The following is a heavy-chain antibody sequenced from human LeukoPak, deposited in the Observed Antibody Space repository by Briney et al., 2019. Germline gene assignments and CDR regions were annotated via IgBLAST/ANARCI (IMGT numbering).Heavy chain of an antibody. Sequence: GGSLRLSCAASGFSFSSYIIHWVRPAPGRGREWVSYICGVGNAKQFTDSVQGRFTISRDNAQNALYLQINSLRAEDTAVYLCARDYVYTFDYWGQGTLVTVSS. CDR3: ARDYVYTFDY. CDR1: GFSFSSYI. D-gene: IGHD3-16*01. J-gene: IGHJ4*02. CDR2: ICGVGNAK. V-gene: IGHV3-48*01.